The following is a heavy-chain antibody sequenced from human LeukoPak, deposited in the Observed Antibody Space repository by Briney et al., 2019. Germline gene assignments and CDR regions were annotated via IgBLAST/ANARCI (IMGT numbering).Heavy chain of an antibody. V-gene: IGHV3-7*01. Sequence: GGSLRLSCAASGFTFSSYWMTWFRQAPGKGLEWVANIKQDGSEMYYVDSVQGRFTISRDNAKNSLYLQMNSLRVEDTAVYYCARTPVGAITPWGQGSLVTVSS. CDR3: ARTPVGAITP. CDR2: IKQDGSEM. J-gene: IGHJ5*02. D-gene: IGHD1-26*01. CDR1: GFTFSSYW.